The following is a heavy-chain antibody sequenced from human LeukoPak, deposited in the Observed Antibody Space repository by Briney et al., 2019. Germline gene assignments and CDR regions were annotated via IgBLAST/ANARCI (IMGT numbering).Heavy chain of an antibody. CDR1: GHTFTSCY. CDR3: ARSVTAYDNWFDP. CDR2: INPSGGST. J-gene: IGHJ5*02. Sequence: GASVKVSCKASGHTFTSCYMHWVRQAPGQGLEWMGIINPSGGSTSYAQKFQGRVTMTRDTSTSTVYMELSSLRSEDTAVYYCARSVTAYDNWFDPWGQGTLVTVSS. D-gene: IGHD5-18*01. V-gene: IGHV1-46*01.